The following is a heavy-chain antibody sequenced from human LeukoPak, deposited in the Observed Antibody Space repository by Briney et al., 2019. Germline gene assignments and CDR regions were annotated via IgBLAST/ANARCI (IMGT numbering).Heavy chain of an antibody. J-gene: IGHJ4*02. D-gene: IGHD4-17*01. V-gene: IGHV3-23*01. CDR2: ISGSGGST. CDR3: AKVGDYGYYFDY. Sequence: AGGSLRLSCAASGFAFNTYAMHWVRQAPGKGLEWVSAISGSGGSTYYADSVKGRFTISRDNSKNTLYLQMNSLRAEDTAVYYCAKVGDYGYYFDYWGQGTLVTVSS. CDR1: GFAFNTYA.